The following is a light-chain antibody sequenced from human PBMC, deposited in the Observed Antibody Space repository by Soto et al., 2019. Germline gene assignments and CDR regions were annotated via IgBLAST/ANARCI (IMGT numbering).Light chain of an antibody. J-gene: IGLJ2*01. Sequence: QSALTQPASVSGSPGQSITISCTGTSSDVGGYNYVSWYQQHPGKAPKLMIYEVSNRPSGVSNRFSGPKSGNTASLTISGLQAEDEADYYCSSYTGSSTNTVVFGGGTKLTVL. CDR3: SSYTGSSTNTVV. V-gene: IGLV2-14*01. CDR2: EVS. CDR1: SSDVGGYNY.